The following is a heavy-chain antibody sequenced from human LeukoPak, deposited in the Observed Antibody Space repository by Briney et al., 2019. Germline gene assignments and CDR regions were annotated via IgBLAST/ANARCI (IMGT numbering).Heavy chain of an antibody. CDR1: GFTFSTFW. V-gene: IGHV3-7*01. CDR3: AKGWSFDI. Sequence: PGGSLRLSCVASGFTFSTFWMTWVRQAPGKVLEWVANIKQDGTEKYYVDSVKGRFTISIDNAKNSLYVQMDSLRAEDTAVYYCAKGWSFDIRGQGTMVTVTS. CDR2: IKQDGTEK. J-gene: IGHJ3*02. D-gene: IGHD2-15*01.